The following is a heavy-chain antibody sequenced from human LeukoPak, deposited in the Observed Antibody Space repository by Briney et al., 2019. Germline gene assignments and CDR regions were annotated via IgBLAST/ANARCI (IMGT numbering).Heavy chain of an antibody. CDR2: IYYSGST. V-gene: IGHV4-39*01. CDR1: GGSISSSSYY. CDR3: ARGGQGDGYSADEAFDI. D-gene: IGHD5-18*01. Sequence: PSETLSLTCTVSGGSISSSSYYWGWIRQPPGKGLEWIGSIYYSGSTYYNPSLKSRVTISVDTSKNQFSLQLNSVTPEDTAVYYCARGGQGDGYSADEAFDIWGQGTMVTVS. J-gene: IGHJ3*02.